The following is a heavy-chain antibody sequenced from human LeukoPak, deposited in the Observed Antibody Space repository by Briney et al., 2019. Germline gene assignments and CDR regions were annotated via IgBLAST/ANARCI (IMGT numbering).Heavy chain of an antibody. J-gene: IGHJ4*02. D-gene: IGHD6-13*01. V-gene: IGHV3-23*01. CDR3: AKDAAGPEY. Sequence: AGSLRLSCAASGLTFSDYSMTWVRQAPGKGLFWVSGISAGGGSTYYADSVKGRFTISRDNSRNTLYLQMNSLRAEETAVYYCAKDAAGPEYWGQGTLVTVSS. CDR1: GLTFSDYS. CDR2: ISAGGGST.